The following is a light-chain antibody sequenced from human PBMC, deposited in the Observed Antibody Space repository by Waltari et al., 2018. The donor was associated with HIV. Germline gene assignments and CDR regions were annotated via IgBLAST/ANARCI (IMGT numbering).Light chain of an antibody. Sequence: VFTQSPGHRCLSPGESATFTCRASQSVSSSYLAWYQQKLGQAPRLLIYGASSRATGIPDRFSGSGSGTYFTLTISRLEPKDFAVYYCQQYGSSPPYTFGQGTKLEIK. CDR1: QSVSSSY. CDR3: QQYGSSPPYT. J-gene: IGKJ2*01. CDR2: GAS. V-gene: IGKV3-20*01.